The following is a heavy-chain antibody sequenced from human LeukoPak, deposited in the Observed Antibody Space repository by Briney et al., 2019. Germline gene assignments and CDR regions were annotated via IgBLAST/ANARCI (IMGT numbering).Heavy chain of an antibody. CDR2: ISYDGSSE. D-gene: IGHD2-15*01. CDR1: GFTFGTFG. Sequence: GGSLRLSCAASGFTFGTFGMHWVRQAPGKGLEWVAFISYDGSSEYDADSVKGRFTISRDNSENTVYLQVNSLRAEDTAVYYCAKGGLLDSFDYGGQGTLVIVSS. CDR3: AKGGLLDSFDY. V-gene: IGHV3-30*18. J-gene: IGHJ4*02.